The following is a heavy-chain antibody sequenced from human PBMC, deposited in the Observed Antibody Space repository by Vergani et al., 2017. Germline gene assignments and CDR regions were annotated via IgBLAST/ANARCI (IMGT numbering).Heavy chain of an antibody. Sequence: EVQLVESGGGLVQPGRSLRLSCAASGFTFDDYAMHWVRQAPGKGLEWVSGINRNSGSIGYADSVKGRFTISRDNAKNSLYLQMNSLRAVDTALYYCAKDIRVRGESATAVDYWGQGTLVTVSS. D-gene: IGHD3-10*01. CDR1: GFTFDDYA. CDR3: AKDIRVRGESATAVDY. CDR2: INRNSGSI. V-gene: IGHV3-9*01. J-gene: IGHJ4*02.